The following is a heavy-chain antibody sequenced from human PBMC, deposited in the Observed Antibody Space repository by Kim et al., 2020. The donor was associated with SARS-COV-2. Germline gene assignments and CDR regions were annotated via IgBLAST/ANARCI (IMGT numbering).Heavy chain of an antibody. V-gene: IGHV3-30*18. J-gene: IGHJ6*02. CDR3: AKDYPPNYVWGSGNGMDV. CDR1: GFTFSSYG. Sequence: GGSLRLSCAASGFTFSSYGMHWVRQAPGKGLEWVAVISYDGSNKYYADSVKGRFTISRDNSKNTLYLQMNSLRAEDTAVYYCAKDYPPNYVWGSGNGMDVWGQGTTVTVSS. CDR2: ISYDGSNK. D-gene: IGHD3-16*01.